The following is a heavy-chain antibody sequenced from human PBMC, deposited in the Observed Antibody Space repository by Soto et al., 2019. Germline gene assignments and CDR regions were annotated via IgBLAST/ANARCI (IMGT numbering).Heavy chain of an antibody. CDR3: TTLGHYYDSSPLDV. CDR2: IKSKTDGGTT. Sequence: GGSLRLSCAASGFTFSNAWMNWVRQAPGKGLEWVGRIKSKTDGGTTDYAEPVRGRFTISRDDSKNTLYLQMNSLKTEDTAVYYCTTLGHYYDSSPLDVWGQGTTVTVSS. CDR1: GFTFSNAW. J-gene: IGHJ6*02. V-gene: IGHV3-15*07. D-gene: IGHD3-22*01.